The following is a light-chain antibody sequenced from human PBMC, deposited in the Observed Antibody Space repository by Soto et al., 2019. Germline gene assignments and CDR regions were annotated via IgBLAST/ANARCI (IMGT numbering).Light chain of an antibody. V-gene: IGKV3-15*01. CDR2: GAS. J-gene: IGKJ1*01. CDR3: QQYNNWPPLT. Sequence: EIVLTQSPGTLSLSPGERATLSCRASQSVSSNFLAWYQHKPGQAPRLLIYGASTRATGIPARFSGSGSGTEFTLTISSLQSEDFAVYYCQQYNNWPPLTFGQGTKVDIK. CDR1: QSVSSN.